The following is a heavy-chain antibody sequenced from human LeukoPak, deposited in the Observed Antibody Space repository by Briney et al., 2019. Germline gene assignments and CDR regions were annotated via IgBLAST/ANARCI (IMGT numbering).Heavy chain of an antibody. CDR1: GFTFSSFA. CDR3: ASVPTMAY. V-gene: IGHV3-23*01. CDR2: ISARGDST. D-gene: IGHD5-12*01. Sequence: GGSLRLSCAASGFTFSSFAMSWVRQAPGKGLEWASAISARGDSTYSPDSVKGRFTISRDNSKNTLYLQMNSLRAEDTAVYYCASVPTMAYWGQGTLVAVSS. J-gene: IGHJ4*02.